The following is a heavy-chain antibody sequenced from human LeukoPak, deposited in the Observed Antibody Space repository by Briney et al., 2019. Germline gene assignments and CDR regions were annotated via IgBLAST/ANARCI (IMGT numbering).Heavy chain of an antibody. Sequence: SETLSLTCTVSGGSISSSSYYWGWIRQPPGKGLEWIGSIYYSGSTYYNPSLKSRVTISVDTSKNQFSLKLSSVTAADTAVYYCAREGYCTNGVCYSREGFDPWGQGTLVTVSS. CDR1: GGSISSSSYY. CDR2: IYYSGST. V-gene: IGHV4-39*01. D-gene: IGHD2-8*01. J-gene: IGHJ5*02. CDR3: AREGYCTNGVCYSREGFDP.